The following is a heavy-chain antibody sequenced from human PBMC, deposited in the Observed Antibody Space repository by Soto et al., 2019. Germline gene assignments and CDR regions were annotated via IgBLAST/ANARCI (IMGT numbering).Heavy chain of an antibody. CDR3: ATPSIAARPPYYFDY. CDR2: ISSSGSTI. CDR1: GFTFSDYY. J-gene: IGHJ4*02. V-gene: IGHV3-11*01. Sequence: GGSLRLSCAASGFTFSDYYMSWIRQAPGKGLEWVSYISSSGSTIYYADSVKGRFTISRDNAKNSLYLKMNSLRAEDTAVYYCATPSIAARPPYYFDYWGQGTLVTVSS. D-gene: IGHD6-6*01.